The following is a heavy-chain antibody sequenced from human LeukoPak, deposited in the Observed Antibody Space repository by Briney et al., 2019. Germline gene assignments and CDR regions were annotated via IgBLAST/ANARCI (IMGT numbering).Heavy chain of an antibody. CDR1: GGSISSGDYY. CDR2: IYYGGST. CDR3: ARLGVAGGYYYGMDV. J-gene: IGHJ6*02. V-gene: IGHV4-30-4*01. D-gene: IGHD2-15*01. Sequence: LSETLSLTCTVSGGSISSGDYYWSWIRQPPGKGLEWIGYIYYGGSTYYNPSLKSRVTTSIDTSKNQFSLRLSSVTAADTAVYYCARLGVAGGYYYGMDVWGQGTTVTVSS.